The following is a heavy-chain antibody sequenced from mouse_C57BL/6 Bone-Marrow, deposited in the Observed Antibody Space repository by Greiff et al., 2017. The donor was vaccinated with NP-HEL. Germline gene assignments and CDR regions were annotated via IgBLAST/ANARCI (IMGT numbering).Heavy chain of an antibody. V-gene: IGHV1-64*01. D-gene: IGHD1-1*01. CDR2: IHPNSGST. CDR3: ARLLPYGSSFAY. J-gene: IGHJ3*01. Sequence: VQLQQPGAELVKPGASVKLSCKASGYTFTSYWMHWVKQRPGQGLEWIGMIHPNSGSTNYNEKFKSKATLSVDKSSRPAYMQISSLTSEDSAVYYCARLLPYGSSFAYWGQGTLVTVSA. CDR1: GYTFTSYW.